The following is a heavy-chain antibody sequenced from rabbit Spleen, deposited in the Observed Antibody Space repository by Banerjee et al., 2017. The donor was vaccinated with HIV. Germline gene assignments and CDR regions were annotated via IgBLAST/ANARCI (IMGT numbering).Heavy chain of an antibody. J-gene: IGHJ4*01. Sequence: QEQLVESGGGLVQPEGSLTLTCRASGFSFTDKDVMCWVRQAPGKGLEWIGCINSITGKTVYATWAKGRFTISRASSTTVFLQMTSLTAADTATYFCARSPYVGSGWSFYFNLWGPGTLVTVS. V-gene: IGHV1S45*01. CDR3: ARSPYVGSGWSFYFNL. D-gene: IGHD8-1*01. CDR1: GFSFTDKDV. CDR2: INSITGKT.